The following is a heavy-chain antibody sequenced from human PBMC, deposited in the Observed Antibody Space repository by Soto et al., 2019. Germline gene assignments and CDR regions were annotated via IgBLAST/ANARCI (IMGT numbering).Heavy chain of an antibody. CDR1: GFSFSKYG. CDR3: AKELRENGGYYFDC. J-gene: IGHJ4*02. CDR2: MSDDGSKK. V-gene: IGHV3-30*18. D-gene: IGHD3-16*01. Sequence: QVQLVESGGGVVQPGRSLRLSCAASGFSFSKYGMHWVRQAPGKGLEWVAEMSDDGSKKYYGDSVKCRFTISRDNSKNTLYLLMDSLRPEATAMYYCAKELRENGGYYFDCWGQGTLVTVSS.